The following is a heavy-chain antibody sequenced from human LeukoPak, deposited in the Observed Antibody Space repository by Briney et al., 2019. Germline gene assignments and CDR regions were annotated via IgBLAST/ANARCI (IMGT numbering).Heavy chain of an antibody. J-gene: IGHJ4*02. Sequence: KPGGSLRLSCAASGFTFSNTWMKRIIDGGTTDYAAPVKGRFTVSRDDSINTLYLQMSSLKTEDTAVYYCAAQGGSGDLCYWGQGTLVTVSS. V-gene: IGHV3-15*01. CDR2: RIIDGGTT. CDR3: AAQGGSGDLCY. CDR1: GFTFSNTW. D-gene: IGHD4-17*01.